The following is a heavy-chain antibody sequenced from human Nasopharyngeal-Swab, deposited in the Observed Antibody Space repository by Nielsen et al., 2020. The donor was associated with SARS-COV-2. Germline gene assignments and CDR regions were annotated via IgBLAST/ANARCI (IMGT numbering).Heavy chain of an antibody. J-gene: IGHJ4*02. CDR3: AGDLGGYFDY. CDR2: ISGSGGST. V-gene: IGHV3-23*01. Sequence: GESLKISCAASGFTFSSYAMSWVRQAPGKGLEWVSAISGSGGSTYYADSVKGRFTISRDNSKNTLYLQMNSLRAEDTAVYYCAGDLGGYFDYRGQGTLVTVSS. CDR1: GFTFSSYA. D-gene: IGHD3-10*01.